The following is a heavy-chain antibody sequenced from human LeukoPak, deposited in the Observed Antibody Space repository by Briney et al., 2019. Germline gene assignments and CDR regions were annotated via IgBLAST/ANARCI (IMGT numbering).Heavy chain of an antibody. D-gene: IGHD3-16*01. CDR3: ARHGRDYVPDNWFDP. CDR1: GGSISSYY. J-gene: IGHJ5*02. CDR2: IYYSGST. Sequence: TSETLSLTCTVSGGSISSYYWSWIRRPPGKGLEWIGYIYYSGSTNYNPSLKSRVTISVDTSKNQFSLKLSSVTAADTAVYYCARHGRDYVPDNWFDPWGQGTLVTVSS. V-gene: IGHV4-59*08.